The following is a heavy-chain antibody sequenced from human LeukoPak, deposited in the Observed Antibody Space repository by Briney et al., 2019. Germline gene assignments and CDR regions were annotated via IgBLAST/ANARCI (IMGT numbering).Heavy chain of an antibody. Sequence: SETLSLTCTVSGGSISSRSDYWGWIRLPPGKGLEWIGSIYYSGSTNYNPSLKSRVTISVDTSKNQFSLKLSSVTAADTAVYYCARSRKLGSGSYYKSYYYYYYGMDVWGQGTTVTVSS. CDR1: GGSISSRSDY. CDR3: ARSRKLGSGSYYKSYYYYYYGMDV. CDR2: IYYSGST. D-gene: IGHD3-10*01. J-gene: IGHJ6*02. V-gene: IGHV4-39*07.